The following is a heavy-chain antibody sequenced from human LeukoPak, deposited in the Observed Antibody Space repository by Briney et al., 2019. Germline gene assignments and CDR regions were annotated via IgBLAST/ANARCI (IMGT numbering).Heavy chain of an antibody. V-gene: IGHV3-48*03. CDR3: ARGKEAVVPAADPEDNWFDP. Sequence: GGSLRLSCAASGFTFSSYEMNWVRQAPGKGLEWVSYISSSGSTIYYADSVKGRFTNSRDNAKNSLYLQMNSLRAEDTAVYYCARGKEAVVPAADPEDNWFDPWGQGTLVTVSS. D-gene: IGHD2-2*01. CDR1: GFTFSSYE. J-gene: IGHJ5*02. CDR2: ISSSGSTI.